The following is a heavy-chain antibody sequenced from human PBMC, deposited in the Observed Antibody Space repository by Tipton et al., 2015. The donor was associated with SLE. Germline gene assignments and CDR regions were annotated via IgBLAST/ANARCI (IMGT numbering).Heavy chain of an antibody. J-gene: IGHJ4*02. Sequence: TLSLTCAISGDSVSSNSATWNWIRQSPSRGLEWLGRTYYKSKWYNDYAESVKGRVTINPDTSKNQFSLQLNSVTPEDTAVYYCARRVLQYSYGYGTFDYWGQGTLVTVSS. CDR2: TYYKSKWYN. D-gene: IGHD5-18*01. CDR1: GDSVSSNSAT. CDR3: ARRVLQYSYGYGTFDY. V-gene: IGHV6-1*01.